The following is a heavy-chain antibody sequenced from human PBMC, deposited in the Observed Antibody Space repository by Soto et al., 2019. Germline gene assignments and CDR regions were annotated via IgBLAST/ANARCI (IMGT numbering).Heavy chain of an antibody. J-gene: IGHJ6*02. Sequence: GGSLRLSCAASGFTFSSYAMSWVRQAPGKGLEWVSAISGSGGSTYYADSVKGRFTISRDNSKNTLYLQMNSLRAEDTAVYYCAKDSPPRVGALLKRDYYYGMDVWGQGTTVTVSS. CDR3: AKDSPPRVGALLKRDYYYGMDV. V-gene: IGHV3-23*01. D-gene: IGHD1-26*01. CDR1: GFTFSSYA. CDR2: ISGSGGST.